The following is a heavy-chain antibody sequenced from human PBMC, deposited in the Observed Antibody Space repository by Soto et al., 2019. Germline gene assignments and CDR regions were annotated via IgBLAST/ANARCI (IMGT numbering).Heavy chain of an antibody. CDR2: IFYSGST. J-gene: IGHJ5*02. CDR3: ARLALGSGYYFGGFDP. CDR1: GDSLRSGNYY. V-gene: IGHV4-30-4*01. D-gene: IGHD3-22*01. Sequence: PSETLSLTCTVSGDSLRSGNYYWSWIRQPPGKGLEWIGNIFYSGSTYYNPSLKSRLTISVDTSKNQFSLSLSSVTAADTAVYYCARLALGSGYYFGGFDPWGQGTLVTVSS.